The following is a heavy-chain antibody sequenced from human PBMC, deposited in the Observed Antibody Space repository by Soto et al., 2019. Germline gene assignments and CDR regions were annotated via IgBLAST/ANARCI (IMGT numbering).Heavy chain of an antibody. D-gene: IGHD1-20*01. J-gene: IGHJ4*02. CDR1: GGSFSGYY. CDR2: INHSGST. CDR3: ARGRYNWNY. Sequence: SETLSLTCAVYGGSFSGYYWSWIRQPPGRGLEWIGEINHSGSTNYNPSLKSRVTISVDTSKNQFSLKLSSVTAADTAVYYCARGRYNWNYWGQGTLVTVSS. V-gene: IGHV4-34*01.